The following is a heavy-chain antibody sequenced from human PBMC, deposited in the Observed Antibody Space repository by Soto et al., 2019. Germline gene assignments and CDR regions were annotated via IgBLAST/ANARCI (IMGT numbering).Heavy chain of an antibody. CDR2: INHSGST. Sequence: QVQLQQWGAGLLKPSETLSLTCAVYGGSFSGYYWSWIRQPPGKGLEWIGEINHSGSTNYNPSLKCRVTISVDTSKNQFSLKLSSVTAADTAVYYCARGGSPLYYDYGWGSYHHPFDYWGQGTLVTVSS. CDR3: ARGGSPLYYDYGWGSYHHPFDY. V-gene: IGHV4-34*01. D-gene: IGHD3-16*02. CDR1: GGSFSGYY. J-gene: IGHJ4*02.